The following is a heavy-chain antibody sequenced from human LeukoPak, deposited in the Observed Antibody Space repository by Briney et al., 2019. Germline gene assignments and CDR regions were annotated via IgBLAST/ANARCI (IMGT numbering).Heavy chain of an antibody. D-gene: IGHD4-23*01. CDR2: IYWDGDK. V-gene: IGHV2-5*02. Sequence: ESGPTLVNPTQTLTLICTFFGVSINTNRMGVGWIRQAPGKALEWLALIYWDGDKRYSPSLKTRLTITKDTSKNQVVLTMTNMDPVDTATYYCAHSRGGKETGYFDYWGQGTLVTVSS. CDR3: AHSRGGKETGYFDY. CDR1: GVSINTNRMG. J-gene: IGHJ4*02.